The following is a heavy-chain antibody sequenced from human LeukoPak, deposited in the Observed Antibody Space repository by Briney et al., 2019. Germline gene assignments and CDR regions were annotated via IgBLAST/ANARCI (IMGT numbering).Heavy chain of an antibody. Sequence: GGSLRLSCAASGFIFNNYGMHWVCQAPGKGLEWVAFIRYDGTNKYYADSVKGRFTISRDNSKNTLSLQMNSLRVEDTAVYYCVGGDYYDSSGYSQFDYWGQGTLVTVSS. CDR3: VGGDYYDSSGYSQFDY. CDR2: IRYDGTNK. J-gene: IGHJ4*02. V-gene: IGHV3-30*02. D-gene: IGHD3-22*01. CDR1: GFIFNNYG.